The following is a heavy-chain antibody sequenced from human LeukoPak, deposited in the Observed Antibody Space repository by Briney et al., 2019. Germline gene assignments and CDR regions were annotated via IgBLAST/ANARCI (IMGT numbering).Heavy chain of an antibody. J-gene: IGHJ3*02. Sequence: SETLSLTCTVSGGSIRSGGYYWSWIRQHPGKGLEWIGYIYYSGSTYYNPSLKSRVTISVDTSKNQFSLRLSSVTAADTAVYYCASGRIVETIRDAFDIWGQGTMVTVSS. CDR1: GGSIRSGGYY. V-gene: IGHV4-31*03. D-gene: IGHD1-26*01. CDR2: IYYSGST. CDR3: ASGRIVETIRDAFDI.